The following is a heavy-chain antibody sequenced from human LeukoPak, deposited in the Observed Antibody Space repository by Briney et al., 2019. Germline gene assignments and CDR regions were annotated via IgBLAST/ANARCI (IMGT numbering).Heavy chain of an antibody. CDR2: ISWNSGSI. V-gene: IGHV3-9*03. J-gene: IGHJ4*02. Sequence: QPGRSLRLSCAASGFTFDDYAMHWVRQAPGKGLEWVSGISWNSGSIGYADSVKGRFTISRDNAKNSLYLQMNSLRAEDMALYYCAKAYGDDRSYYFDYWGQGTLVTVSS. CDR3: AKAYGDDRSYYFDY. D-gene: IGHD4-17*01. CDR1: GFTFDDYA.